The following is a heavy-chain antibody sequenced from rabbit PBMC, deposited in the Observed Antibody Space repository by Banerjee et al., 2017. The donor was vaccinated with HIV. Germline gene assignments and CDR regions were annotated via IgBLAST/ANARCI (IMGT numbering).Heavy chain of an antibody. CDR3: ARGTYGYAGYAPNL. J-gene: IGHJ4*01. CDR1: GFYRSSRNW. Sequence: QEQLEESGGDLVKPEGSLTLTCTASGFYRSSRNWICWVRQAPGKGLEWIACIATGSGSINYASWAKGRFTISKTSSTTVTLQMTSLTAADTATYFCARGTYGYAGYAPNLWGQGTLVTVS. V-gene: IGHV1S45*01. D-gene: IGHD6-1*01. CDR2: IATGSGSI.